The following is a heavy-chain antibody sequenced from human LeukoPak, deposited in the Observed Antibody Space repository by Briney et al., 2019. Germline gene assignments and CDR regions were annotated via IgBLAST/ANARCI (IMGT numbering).Heavy chain of an antibody. CDR3: ARDQRRYCSSTSCSVVY. J-gene: IGHJ4*02. D-gene: IGHD2-2*01. CDR2: INPNSGGT. V-gene: IGHV1-2*02. Sequence: ASVKVSCKASGYTFTGYYMHWVRQAPGQGLEWMGWINPNSGGTNYAQKFQGRVTMTRDTSISTAYMELSRLRSDGTAVYYCARDQRRYCSSTSCSVVYWGQGTLVTVSS. CDR1: GYTFTGYY.